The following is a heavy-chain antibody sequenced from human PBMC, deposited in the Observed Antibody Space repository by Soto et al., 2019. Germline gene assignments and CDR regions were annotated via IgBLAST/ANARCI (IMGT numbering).Heavy chain of an antibody. V-gene: IGHV4-59*01. CDR3: ATGGGDFWSGYLIDN. D-gene: IGHD3-3*01. J-gene: IGHJ4*02. CDR1: GGSISGYY. CDR2: IYYTGST. Sequence: SETLSLTCSVSGGSISGYYWSWIRQPPGKGLEWIGYIYYTGSTNYSPSLRSRVTISLDTSKKQFSLKLSSVTAADTAVYYCATGGGDFWSGYLIDNWGQGTLVTVSS.